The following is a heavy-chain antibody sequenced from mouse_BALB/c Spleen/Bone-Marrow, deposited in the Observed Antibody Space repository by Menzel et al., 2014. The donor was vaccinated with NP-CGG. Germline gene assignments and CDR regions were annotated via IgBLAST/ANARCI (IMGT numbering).Heavy chain of an antibody. D-gene: IGHD2-14*01. CDR1: GFTFSSYY. CDR3: ARQNRYDGTEVRYYAMDY. J-gene: IGHJ4*01. CDR2: INSNGGST. V-gene: IGHV5-6-2*01. Sequence: EVKLVESGGGLVKFGGPLKFSCAASGFTFSSYYMSWVRLTPEKRLELVAAINSNGGSTYYPDTVKGRFTIPRDNAKNTLNLQMSSLKSEDTALYYCARQNRYDGTEVRYYAMDYWGQGTSVTVSS.